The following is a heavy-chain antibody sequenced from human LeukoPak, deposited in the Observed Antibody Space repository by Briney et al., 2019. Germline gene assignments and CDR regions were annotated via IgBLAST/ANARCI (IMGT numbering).Heavy chain of an antibody. Sequence: GGSLRLSCAASGFTFSSYSMNWVRQAPGKGLEWVSSISSSSSYIYYADSVKGRFTIPRDNAKNSLYLQMNSLRAEDTAVYYCARDSLGYCSSTSCWPYWGQGTLVTVSS. CDR2: ISSSSSYI. V-gene: IGHV3-21*01. D-gene: IGHD2-2*01. J-gene: IGHJ4*02. CDR3: ARDSLGYCSSTSCWPY. CDR1: GFTFSSYS.